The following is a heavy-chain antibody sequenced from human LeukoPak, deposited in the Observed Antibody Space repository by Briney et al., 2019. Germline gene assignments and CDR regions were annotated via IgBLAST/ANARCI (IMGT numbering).Heavy chain of an antibody. CDR2: IIPIFGTA. J-gene: IGHJ4*02. CDR1: GATFSSYA. CDR3: ARLEALKLTGGYYFDY. V-gene: IGHV1-69*13. D-gene: IGHD7-27*01. Sequence: GASVKVSCKASGATFSSYAISWVRQAPGQGLEWMGGIIPIFGTANYAQKFQGRVTITADESTSTAYMELSSLRSEDTAVYYCARLEALKLTGGYYFDYWGQGTLVTVSS.